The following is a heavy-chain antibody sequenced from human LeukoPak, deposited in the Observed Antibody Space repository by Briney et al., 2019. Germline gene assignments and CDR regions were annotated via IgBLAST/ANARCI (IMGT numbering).Heavy chain of an antibody. V-gene: IGHV1-2*02. CDR3: ARRYHYDTSAYYYGFNH. Sequence: ASVKVSRKVSGYTFTDYYMHWVRQAPGQGLEWMGWINPNGGGTNYAQKFQGRVTMTRDTSFNTGYMELSSLRSDDTAVYYCARRYHYDTSAYYYGFNHWGQGTLVTVSS. D-gene: IGHD3-22*01. CDR2: INPNGGGT. J-gene: IGHJ4*02. CDR1: GYTFTDYY.